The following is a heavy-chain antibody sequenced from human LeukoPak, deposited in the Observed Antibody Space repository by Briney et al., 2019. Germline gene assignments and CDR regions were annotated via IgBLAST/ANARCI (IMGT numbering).Heavy chain of an antibody. CDR2: IYYRGTT. CDR3: ARVYYSNSYDYWYFDL. D-gene: IGHD6-13*01. Sequence: PSETLSLTCTVSGGSISSAGYYWGWVRQPPGRGLEWISTIYYRGTTYYNPSLKSRVTISVDTSKNQFSLKLSSVTAADTAVYYCARVYYSNSYDYWYFDLWGRGTLVTVSS. V-gene: IGHV4-39*07. CDR1: GGSISSAGYY. J-gene: IGHJ2*01.